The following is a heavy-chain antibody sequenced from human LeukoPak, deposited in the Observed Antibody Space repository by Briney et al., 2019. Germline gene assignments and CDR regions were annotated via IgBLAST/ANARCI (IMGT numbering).Heavy chain of an antibody. Sequence: PSETLSLTCAVYGGSFSGYYWSWIRQPPGKGLEWMGGINHSGSTNYNPSLKSRVTISVDTPKNQFSLKLSSVTAADTAVYYCARAPGIAAAGTIEDYWGQGTLVTVSS. J-gene: IGHJ4*02. CDR1: GGSFSGYY. V-gene: IGHV4-34*01. CDR2: INHSGST. CDR3: ARAPGIAAAGTIEDY. D-gene: IGHD6-13*01.